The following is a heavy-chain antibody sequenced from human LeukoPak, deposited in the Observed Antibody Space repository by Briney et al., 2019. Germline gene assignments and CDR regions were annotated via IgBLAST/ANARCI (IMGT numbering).Heavy chain of an antibody. V-gene: IGHV1-18*01. CDR2: ISAYNGNT. Sequence: ASVKVSCKASGYTFTSYGISWVRQAPGQGLEWMGWISAYNGNTNYAQKLQGRVTMTTDTPTSTAYMELRSLRSDDTAVYYCARDSGYSSGWSPDDAFDIWGQGTMVTVSS. CDR3: ARDSGYSSGWSPDDAFDI. J-gene: IGHJ3*02. CDR1: GYTFTSYG. D-gene: IGHD6-19*01.